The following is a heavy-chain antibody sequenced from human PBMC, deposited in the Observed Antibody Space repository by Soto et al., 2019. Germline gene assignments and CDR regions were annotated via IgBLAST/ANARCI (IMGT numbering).Heavy chain of an antibody. D-gene: IGHD2-21*01. J-gene: IGHJ4*02. CDR1: GASITNHY. CDR3: AREDQIVGSLDY. Sequence: GPGPESPSETLSLTCTVSGASITNHYWSWIRQPPGKGLEWIGHIYYRGSTNYNPSLKSRVTMSADTSKNQFSLKLSSVTAADTAVFYCAREDQIVGSLDYWGQGILVTVSS. CDR2: IYYRGST. V-gene: IGHV4-59*11.